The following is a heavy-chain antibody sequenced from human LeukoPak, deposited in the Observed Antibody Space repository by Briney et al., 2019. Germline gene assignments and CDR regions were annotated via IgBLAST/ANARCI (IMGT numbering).Heavy chain of an antibody. CDR2: IGGDGGRT. J-gene: IGHJ4*02. CDR3: AKVNWCSASCADA. Sequence: GGSLRLSCAASGFTFSSYAMNWVRQAPGKGLEWVSGIGGDGGRTYYAGSVKGRFTISRDNSKNTLSLQMNSLTAEDTAVYYCAKVNWCSASCADAWGQGTLVTVSS. CDR1: GFTFSSYA. V-gene: IGHV3-23*01. D-gene: IGHD2-2*01.